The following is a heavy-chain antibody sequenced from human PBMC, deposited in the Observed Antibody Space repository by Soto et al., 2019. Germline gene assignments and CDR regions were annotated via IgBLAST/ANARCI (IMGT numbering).Heavy chain of an antibody. CDR3: ARGLVVATSPFDH. J-gene: IGHJ4*02. D-gene: IGHD2-15*01. CDR1: GGSISSNY. Sequence: KTSEPLSLTCSVSGGSISSNYWSWIRLPPGKGLEWIGYIHYNGRTNQNPSLKSRVTISLDTSKNQFSLKLSSVTAADTAVYYCARGLVVATSPFDHWGQGTLVTVSS. CDR2: IHYNGRT. V-gene: IGHV4-59*01.